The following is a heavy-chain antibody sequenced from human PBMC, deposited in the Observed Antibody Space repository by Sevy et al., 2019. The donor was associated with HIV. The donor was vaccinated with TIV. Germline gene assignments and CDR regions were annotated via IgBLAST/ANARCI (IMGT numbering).Heavy chain of an antibody. CDR3: ARVGGNLAAADRYDY. Sequence: GGSLRLSCAASGFTFSSYWMHWVRQAPGKGLVWVSRINSDGSSTSYADSVKGRFTISRDNAKNTLYLQMNSLRGEDTAVYYCARVGGNLAAADRYDYWGQGTLVTVSS. V-gene: IGHV3-74*01. J-gene: IGHJ4*02. D-gene: IGHD6-13*01. CDR1: GFTFSSYW. CDR2: INSDGSST.